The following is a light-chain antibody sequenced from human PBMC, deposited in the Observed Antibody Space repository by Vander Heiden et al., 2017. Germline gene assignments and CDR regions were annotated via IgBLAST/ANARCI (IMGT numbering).Light chain of an antibody. J-gene: IGKJ5*01. CDR1: QSVSNK. CDR2: FAS. V-gene: IGKV3-15*01. Sequence: EIVLPQYPATLSVSPGERATLSCRASQSVSNKLAWYQQKPGQAPRLLIDFASTRATGGPARFSGSGYGTDYTLTISSVQSEDFSIYYCQQYNNRLPITFGRGTRVEIK. CDR3: QQYNNRLPIT.